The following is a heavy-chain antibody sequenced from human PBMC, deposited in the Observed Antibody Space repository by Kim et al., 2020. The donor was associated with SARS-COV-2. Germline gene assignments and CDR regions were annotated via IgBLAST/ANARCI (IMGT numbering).Heavy chain of an antibody. J-gene: IGHJ5*02. CDR3: ARNFYP. CDR2: IYTGGST. Sequence: GGSLRLSCAASGFSVSSNYMSWVRQAPGKGLEWVSAIYTGGSTYYADSVKGRFTISKDNSKNTLYLQMNSLRAVDTAIYYCARNFYPWGQGTLVTVSS. CDR1: GFSVSSNY. V-gene: IGHV3-53*01.